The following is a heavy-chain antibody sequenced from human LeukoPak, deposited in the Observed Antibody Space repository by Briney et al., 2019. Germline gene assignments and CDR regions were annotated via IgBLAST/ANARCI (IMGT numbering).Heavy chain of an antibody. CDR2: IHLSGST. J-gene: IGHJ6*03. CDR1: GGSLTSYY. Sequence: SETLSLTCTVSGGSLTSYYWSWIRRSPGKGLEYIGYIHLSGSTGYNPSLTSRVTLSMDTSKNQFSLKLNSVTAADTAIYYCARLGFGDLLSHYYYYIDVWGKGTTVTVSS. CDR3: ARLGFGDLLSHYYYYIDV. D-gene: IGHD3-10*01. V-gene: IGHV4-59*01.